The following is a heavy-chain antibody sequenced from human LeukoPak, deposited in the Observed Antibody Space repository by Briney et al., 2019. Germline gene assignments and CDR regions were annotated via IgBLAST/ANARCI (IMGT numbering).Heavy chain of an antibody. D-gene: IGHD2-2*01. V-gene: IGHV3-21*01. CDR3: ARDQCSTTTCPIDY. CDR1: GFTFSIYT. J-gene: IGHJ4*02. Sequence: KSGGSLRLSCAASGFTFSIYTMNWVRQAPGKGLEWVSSISTSSHYIYYADSVKRRVTISIDNAKSSLYLQLDSLRADDTAVYYCARDQCSTTTCPIDYWGQGTLVTVAS. CDR2: ISTSSHYI.